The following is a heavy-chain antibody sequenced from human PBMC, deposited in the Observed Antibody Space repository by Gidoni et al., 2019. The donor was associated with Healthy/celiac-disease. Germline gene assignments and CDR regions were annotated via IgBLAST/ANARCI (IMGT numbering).Heavy chain of an antibody. V-gene: IGHV3-66*01. D-gene: IGHD2-21*01. CDR3: ARVAYYYYYGMDV. CDR1: GFTVSRNY. CDR2: IYSGGST. Sequence: EVQLVESGGGLVQPGGSLRLPCAASGFTVSRNYMSWVRQAPGKGLEWVSVIYSGGSTYYADSVKGRFTISRDNSKNTLYLQMNSLRAEDTAVYYCARVAYYYYYGMDVWGQGTTVTVSS. J-gene: IGHJ6*02.